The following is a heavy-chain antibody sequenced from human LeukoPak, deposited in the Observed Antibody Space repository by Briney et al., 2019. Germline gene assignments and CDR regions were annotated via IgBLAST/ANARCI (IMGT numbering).Heavy chain of an antibody. CDR1: GFTFSNHA. V-gene: IGHV3-30*09. CDR3: ARAPYSGSS. D-gene: IGHD1-26*01. CDR2: ISDDGTSK. J-gene: IGHJ5*02. Sequence: GGSLRLSCVTSGFTFSNHAMHWVRQAPGKGLEWVAVISDDGTSKYYADSVKGRFAISRDNSKNTLYFQINSLRPEDTALYYCARAPYSGSSWGQGTLVTVSS.